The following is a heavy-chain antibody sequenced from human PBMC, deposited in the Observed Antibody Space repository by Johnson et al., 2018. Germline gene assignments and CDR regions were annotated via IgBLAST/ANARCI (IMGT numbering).Heavy chain of an antibody. CDR2: ISYDGSNK. CDR1: GFTFSSYG. J-gene: IGHJ3*02. V-gene: IGHV3-30*18. CDR3: AKDRLRGRPSPHKAFDI. D-gene: IGHD2-21*01. Sequence: QVQLVQSGGGVVQPGRSLSLSCAASGFTFSSYGMHWVRQAPGKGLEWVAVISYDGSNKSYADSVQGRFTISRDNSKNTLYLQMNSLRAEDTAVYYCAKDRLRGRPSPHKAFDIWVQRTMVTVSS.